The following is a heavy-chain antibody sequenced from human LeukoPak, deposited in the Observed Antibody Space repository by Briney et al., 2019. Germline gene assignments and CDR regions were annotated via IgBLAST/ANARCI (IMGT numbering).Heavy chain of an antibody. V-gene: IGHV4-34*01. CDR2: INHSGST. CDR3: ARVGYGDYAPD. CDR1: GGSFSGYY. Sequence: SETLSLTCAVYGGSFSGYYWSWMRQAPGKGLEWIGEINHSGSTNYNPSLKSRVTISVDTSKNQFSLKLSSVTAADTAVYYCARVGYGDYAPDWGEGTLVTVSS. D-gene: IGHD4-17*01. J-gene: IGHJ4*02.